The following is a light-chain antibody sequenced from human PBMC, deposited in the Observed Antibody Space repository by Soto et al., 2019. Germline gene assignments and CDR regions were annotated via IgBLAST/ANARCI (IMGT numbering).Light chain of an antibody. CDR3: QQSYSSPPT. CDR1: QSISNH. V-gene: IGKV1-39*01. CDR2: AAS. J-gene: IGKJ1*01. Sequence: DIQMTQSPSSLSASVEDRVIITCRASQSISNHLNWYQQKPGKAPKLLIFAASSLQSGVPSRFSGSRSGLDFTLTISSLQPEDFATYYCQQSYSSPPTFGQGTKVEI.